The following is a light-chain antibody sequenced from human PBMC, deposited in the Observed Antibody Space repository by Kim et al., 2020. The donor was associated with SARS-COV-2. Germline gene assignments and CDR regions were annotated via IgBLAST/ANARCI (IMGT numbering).Light chain of an antibody. CDR3: AAWDDSLSAWV. V-gene: IGLV1-47*01. CDR1: SSNIGSNY. Sequence: QSVLTQSPSASGTPGQRVTISCSGSSSNIGSNYVYWYQQLPGTAPKLLIYRNNQRPSGVPDRFSGSKSGTSASLAISGLRSEDEADYYCAAWDDSLSAWVFGGGTQLTVL. J-gene: IGLJ3*02. CDR2: RNN.